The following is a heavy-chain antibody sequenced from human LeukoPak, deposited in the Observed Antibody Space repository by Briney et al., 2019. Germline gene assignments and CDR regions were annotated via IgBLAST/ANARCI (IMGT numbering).Heavy chain of an antibody. V-gene: IGHV4-59*01. Sequence: SETLSLTCTVSGGSISSYYWSWIRQPPGKGLEWIGYIYYSGSTNYNPSLTSRVTISVDTSKNQFSLKLSSVTAADTAVYYWARGGYDSSGYYPSCYFDYWGQGTLVTVSS. CDR3: ARGGYDSSGYYPSCYFDY. CDR1: GGSISSYY. D-gene: IGHD3-22*01. CDR2: IYYSGST. J-gene: IGHJ4*02.